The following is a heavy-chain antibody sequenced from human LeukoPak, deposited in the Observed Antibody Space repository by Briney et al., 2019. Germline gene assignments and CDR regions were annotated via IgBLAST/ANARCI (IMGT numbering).Heavy chain of an antibody. CDR2: IYYSGST. Sequence: SEALSLTCTVSGGSISSSSYYWGWIRQPPGKGLEWIGSIYYSGSTYYNPSLKSRVTISVDTSKNQFSLKLSSVTAADTAVYYCAREGASAVVTPEAFDYWGQGTLVTVSS. D-gene: IGHD4-23*01. CDR3: AREGASAVVTPEAFDY. J-gene: IGHJ4*02. V-gene: IGHV4-39*07. CDR1: GGSISSSSYY.